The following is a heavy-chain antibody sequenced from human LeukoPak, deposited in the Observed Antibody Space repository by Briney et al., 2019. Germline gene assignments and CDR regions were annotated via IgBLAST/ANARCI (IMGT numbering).Heavy chain of an antibody. CDR3: ARDRVVRDYWAYYYYMDV. J-gene: IGHJ6*03. D-gene: IGHD3-10*01. Sequence: QPGGSLRLSCAASGFTFSSYSMNWVRQAPGKGLEWVSYISSSSSTIYYADTVKGRFTISRDNAKNSLNLQMNSLRAEDTAVYYCARDRVVRDYWAYYYYMDVWGKGTTVTVSS. CDR2: ISSSSSTI. V-gene: IGHV3-48*01. CDR1: GFTFSSYS.